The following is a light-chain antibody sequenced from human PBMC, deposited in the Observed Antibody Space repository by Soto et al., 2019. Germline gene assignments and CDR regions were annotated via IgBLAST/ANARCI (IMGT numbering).Light chain of an antibody. CDR2: EVS. CDR1: SSDVRSYNR. Sequence: QSALTQPPSVSGSPGQSVTISCTGTSSDVRSYNRVSWYQQSPGTAPKLMIYEVSNRPSGVSDRFSGSKSGNTASLTISGLQAEDEADYYCSLYTSSSTFVFGTGTKVTVL. V-gene: IGLV2-18*01. CDR3: SLYTSSSTFV. J-gene: IGLJ1*01.